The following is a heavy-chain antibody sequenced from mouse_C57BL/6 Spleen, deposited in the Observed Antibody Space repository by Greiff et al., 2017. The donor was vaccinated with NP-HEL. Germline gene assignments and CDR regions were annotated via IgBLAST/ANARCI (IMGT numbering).Heavy chain of an antibody. CDR3: TRVNYYGSGVGFAY. CDR2: IDPETGGP. V-gene: IGHV1-15*01. Sequence: VKLQESGAELVRPGASVTLSCKASGYTFTDYEMHWVKQTPVHGLEWIGAIDPETGGPAYNQKFKGKAILTADKSSSTAYMELRSLTSEDSAVYYCTRVNYYGSGVGFAYWGQGTLVTVSA. J-gene: IGHJ3*01. D-gene: IGHD1-1*01. CDR1: GYTFTDYE.